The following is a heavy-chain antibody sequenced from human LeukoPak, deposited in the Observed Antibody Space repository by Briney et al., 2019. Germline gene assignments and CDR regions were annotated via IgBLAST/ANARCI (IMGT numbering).Heavy chain of an antibody. J-gene: IGHJ4*02. CDR3: TTTYYDFWSGYHQFDY. CDR2: IKSKTDGGTT. CDR1: GFTFSNAW. D-gene: IGHD3-3*01. V-gene: IGHV3-15*01. Sequence: GGSLRLSCAASGFTFSNAWMSWVRQAPGKGLEWVGRIKSKTDGGTTDHAAPVKGRFTISRDDSKNTLYLQMNSLKTEDTAVYYCTTTYYDFWSGYHQFDYWGQGTLVTVSS.